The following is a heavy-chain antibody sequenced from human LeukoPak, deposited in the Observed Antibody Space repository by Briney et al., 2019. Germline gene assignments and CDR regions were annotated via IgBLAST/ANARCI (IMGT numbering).Heavy chain of an antibody. CDR2: ISAYNGNT. CDR1: GYTFTSYG. D-gene: IGHD6-19*01. V-gene: IGHV1-18*01. CDR3: ARVGYSSGWYWVYYYYYMDV. J-gene: IGHJ6*03. Sequence: GASVKVSCKASGYTFTSYGISWVRQAPGQGLEWMGWISAYNGNTNYAQKLQGRVTMTTDTSTSTAYMELRSLRSDDTAVYYCARVGYSSGWYWVYYYYYMDVWGKGTTVTISS.